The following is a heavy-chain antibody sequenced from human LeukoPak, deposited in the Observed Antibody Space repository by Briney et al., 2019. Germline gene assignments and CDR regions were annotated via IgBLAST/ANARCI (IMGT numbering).Heavy chain of an antibody. J-gene: IGHJ4*02. V-gene: IGHV1-2*02. D-gene: IGHD6-19*01. CDR2: INPNSGGT. Sequence: ASVKVSCKASGYTFTGYYMHWVRQAPGQGLEWMEWINPNSGGTNYAQKFQGRVTMTRDTSISTAYMELSRLRSDDTAVYYCARALGIAVAGTPDYWGQGTLVTVSS. CDR3: ARALGIAVAGTPDY. CDR1: GYTFTGYY.